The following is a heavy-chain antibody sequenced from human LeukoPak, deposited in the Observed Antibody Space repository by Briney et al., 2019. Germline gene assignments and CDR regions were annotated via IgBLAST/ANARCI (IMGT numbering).Heavy chain of an antibody. V-gene: IGHV3-23*01. J-gene: IGHJ4*02. Sequence: PGGSLRLSCAASGFTFSSYAMSWVRQAPGKGLEWVSAISGSGGSTYYADSVKGRFTVSRDNSKNTLYLQMNSLRAEDTAVYYCAKDWDWNPFYLDYWGQGALVTVSS. CDR1: GFTFSSYA. CDR2: ISGSGGST. CDR3: AKDWDWNPFYLDY. D-gene: IGHD1-1*01.